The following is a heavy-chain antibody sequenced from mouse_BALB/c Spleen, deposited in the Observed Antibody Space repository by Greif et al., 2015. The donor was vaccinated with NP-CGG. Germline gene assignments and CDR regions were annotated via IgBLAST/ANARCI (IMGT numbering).Heavy chain of an antibody. Sequence: EVKLMESGGGLVQPGGSLKLSCAASGFTFSSYGMSWVRQTPDKRLELVATINSNGGSTYYPDSVKGRFTLSRDNAKNTLYLQMSSLKSEDIAMYYCARGYYGSSYPWFAYWGQGTLVTVSA. CDR3: ARGYYGSSYPWFAY. J-gene: IGHJ3*01. V-gene: IGHV5-6-3*01. CDR1: GFTFSSYG. D-gene: IGHD1-1*01. CDR2: INSNGGST.